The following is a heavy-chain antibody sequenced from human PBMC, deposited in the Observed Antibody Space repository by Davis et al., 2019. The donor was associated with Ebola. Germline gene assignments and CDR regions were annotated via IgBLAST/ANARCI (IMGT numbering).Heavy chain of an antibody. CDR2: ITPHNGNT. CDR1: GYTFTGYY. CDR3: ARSAITIFGVPMGWFDP. D-gene: IGHD3-3*01. J-gene: IGHJ5*02. V-gene: IGHV1-18*04. Sequence: ASVKVSCKASGYTFTGYYMHWVRQAPGQGLEWMGWITPHNGNTKYAEKLQGRVTMTTDTSTNTAYMELRSLRSDDTAVYYCARSAITIFGVPMGWFDPWGQGTLVTVSS.